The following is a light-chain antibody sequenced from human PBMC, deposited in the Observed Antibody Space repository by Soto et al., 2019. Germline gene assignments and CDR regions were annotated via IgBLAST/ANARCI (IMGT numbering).Light chain of an antibody. CDR3: SSYAGSNNLV. CDR1: SGDIGSYNY. V-gene: IGLV2-8*01. CDR2: AVS. J-gene: IGLJ3*02. Sequence: QSALTQPASVSGSPGQSITISCTGTSGDIGSYNYVSWYQQHPGKAPKLMIYAVSKRPSGVPDRFSGSKSGNTASLTVSGLQADDEAGYYCSSYAGSNNLVFGGGTKLTVL.